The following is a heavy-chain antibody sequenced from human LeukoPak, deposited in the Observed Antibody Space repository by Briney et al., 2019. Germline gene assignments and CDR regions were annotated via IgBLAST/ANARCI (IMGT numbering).Heavy chain of an antibody. CDR2: IYYTGST. CDR3: ARSDYGSGSYYFDY. V-gene: IGHV4-59*01. CDR1: GGSISSYY. J-gene: IGHJ4*02. Sequence: SETLSLTCTVSGGSISSYYWSCIRQPPGKGLEWIGYIYYTGSTNYNPSLKSRVTISVDTSKNQFSLKLSSVTAADTAVYYCARSDYGSGSYYFDYWGQGTLLTVSS. D-gene: IGHD3-10*01.